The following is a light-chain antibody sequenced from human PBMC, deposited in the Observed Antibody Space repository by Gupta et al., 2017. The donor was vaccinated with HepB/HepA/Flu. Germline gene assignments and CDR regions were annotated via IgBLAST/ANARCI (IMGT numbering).Light chain of an antibody. CDR2: AAS. J-gene: IGKJ2*01. CDR3: RQDDRYPWS. CDR1: QGIRND. V-gene: IGKV1-6*01. Sequence: AIQMTQSPSSLSASVGDRVTISCRASQGIRNDLGWYQQKGGEAPKLLIYAASSLQRGVPSRFSGSGSGTDFTLTISSLEPEDVAIYYCRQDDRYPWSFGQGTKLEIK.